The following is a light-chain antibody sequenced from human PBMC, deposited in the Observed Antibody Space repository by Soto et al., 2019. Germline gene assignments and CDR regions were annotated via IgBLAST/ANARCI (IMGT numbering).Light chain of an antibody. V-gene: IGKV1-9*01. CDR2: SAS. CDR3: QQVNSYPIT. J-gene: IGKJ5*01. CDR1: QGISSY. Sequence: DIQLTQSPSFLSASLGDRVTITCRASQGISSYIAWYQQKPGNVPNLLIYSASTLQSGVPSRFSGSGFGTQFTLTISSLQPEDFATYYCQQVNSYPITFGQGTRLEI.